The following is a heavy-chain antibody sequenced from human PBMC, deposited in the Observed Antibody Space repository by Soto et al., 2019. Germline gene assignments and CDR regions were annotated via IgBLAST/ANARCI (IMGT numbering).Heavy chain of an antibody. Sequence: EVQLLESGGGLVQPGGSLRLSCAASGFAFSSYAMNWVRQAPGKGLEWVSAISGSGTTAYYADSVKGRFIFSRDNPKNTMYLQMNSLRAEDTAVYFCAKTTDGWFSAFEIWGQGTVVTVSS. CDR3: AKTTDGWFSAFEI. CDR1: GFAFSSYA. CDR2: ISGSGTTA. D-gene: IGHD6-19*01. J-gene: IGHJ3*02. V-gene: IGHV3-23*01.